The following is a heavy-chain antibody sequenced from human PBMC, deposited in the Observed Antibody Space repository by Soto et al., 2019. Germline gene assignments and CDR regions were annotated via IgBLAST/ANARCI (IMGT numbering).Heavy chain of an antibody. V-gene: IGHV4-39*07. J-gene: IGHJ2*01. CDR1: GGSISSSSYY. CDR2: IYYSGST. Sequence: SETLSLTCTVSGGSISSSSYYWGWIRQSPGKGLEWIGSIYYSGSTYYNPSLKSRVTISVDTSKNQFSLKLSSVTAADTAVYYCARDRGGSGVYWYFDLWGRGTLVTVSS. CDR3: ARDRGGSGVYWYFDL. D-gene: IGHD3-10*01.